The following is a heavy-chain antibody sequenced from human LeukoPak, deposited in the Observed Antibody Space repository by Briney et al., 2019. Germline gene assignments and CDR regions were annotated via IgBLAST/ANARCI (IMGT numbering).Heavy chain of an antibody. D-gene: IGHD5-24*01. Sequence: ASVKVSCKASGGTFSSYAISWVRQAPGQGLEWMGGIIPIFGTANYAQKFQGRVTITADESTSTAYMELSSLRSEDTAVYYCARDLRGSRDGYNYDYWGQGTLVTVSS. CDR2: IIPIFGTA. J-gene: IGHJ4*02. CDR3: ARDLRGSRDGYNYDY. CDR1: GGTFSSYA. V-gene: IGHV1-69*13.